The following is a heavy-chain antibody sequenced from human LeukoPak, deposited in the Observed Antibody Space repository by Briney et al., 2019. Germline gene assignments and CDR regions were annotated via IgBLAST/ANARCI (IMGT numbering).Heavy chain of an antibody. CDR2: IKQDGSEK. CDR3: ARDGYSSAFYYYYYGMDV. V-gene: IGHV3-7*01. D-gene: IGHD6-19*01. J-gene: IGHJ6*02. Sequence: PGGSLRLSCAASGFTFSNYWMSWVRQAPGKGLEWVANIKQDGSEKYYVDSVKGRFTISRDNAKNSLYLQMNSLRAEDTAVYYCARDGYSSAFYYYYYGMDVWGQGTTVTVSS. CDR1: GFTFSNYW.